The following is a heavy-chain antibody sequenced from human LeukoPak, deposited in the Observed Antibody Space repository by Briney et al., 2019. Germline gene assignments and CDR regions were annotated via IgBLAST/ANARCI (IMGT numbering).Heavy chain of an antibody. CDR2: INHSRST. CDR1: GGSFSVYY. Sequence: SETLSLTCAVYGGSFSVYYWSWIRQPPGKGLEWIAEINHSRSTNYNPSLKSRVTISVDTSKNQFSLKLNSVTAADTAVYYCATRDYWGQGMMVTVSS. V-gene: IGHV4-34*01. J-gene: IGHJ4*01. CDR3: ATRDY.